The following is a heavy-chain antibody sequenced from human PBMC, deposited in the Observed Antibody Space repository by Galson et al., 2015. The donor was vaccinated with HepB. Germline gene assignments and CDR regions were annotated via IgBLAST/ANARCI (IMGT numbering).Heavy chain of an antibody. Sequence: SLRLSCAASGFTFSSYSMNWVRQAPGKGLEWVGFIRSNAYGGTTEYAASVKGRFTISRDDSKSIACLQMNSLKTEDTAVYYCTRYLLDYYDSSGRDYWGQGTLVTVSS. J-gene: IGHJ4*02. CDR3: TRYLLDYYDSSGRDY. D-gene: IGHD3-22*01. CDR2: IRSNAYGGTT. V-gene: IGHV3-49*04. CDR1: GFTFSSYS.